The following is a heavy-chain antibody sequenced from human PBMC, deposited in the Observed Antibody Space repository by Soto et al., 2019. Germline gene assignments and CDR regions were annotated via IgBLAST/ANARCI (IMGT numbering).Heavy chain of an antibody. Sequence: EVQLVESGGGLVQPGGSLRLSCAASGIPVSSNYMTWVRQAPGKGLEWVSVLHRGGDTYYANSMKGRFTISRNDSTPPLFLQMNSLTAEDTAVYYSARHGPYDYASRMDVWGQGTTVTVSS. CDR1: GIPVSSNY. J-gene: IGHJ6*02. D-gene: IGHD3-10*01. CDR2: LHRGGDT. CDR3: ARHGPYDYASRMDV. V-gene: IGHV3-53*04.